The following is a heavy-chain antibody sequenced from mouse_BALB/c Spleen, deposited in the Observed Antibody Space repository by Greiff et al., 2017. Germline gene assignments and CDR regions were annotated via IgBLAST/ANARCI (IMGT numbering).Heavy chain of an antibody. J-gene: IGHJ4*01. CDR2: ILPGSGST. V-gene: IGHV1-9*01. CDR1: GYTFSSYW. CDR3: ASLDSSGYVRAMDY. Sequence: QVQLQQSGAELMKPGASVKISCKATGYTFSSYWIEWVKQRPGHGLEWIGEILPGSGSTNYNEKFKGKATFTADTSSNTAYMQLSSLTSEDSAVYYCASLDSSGYVRAMDYWGQGTSVTVSS. D-gene: IGHD3-2*01.